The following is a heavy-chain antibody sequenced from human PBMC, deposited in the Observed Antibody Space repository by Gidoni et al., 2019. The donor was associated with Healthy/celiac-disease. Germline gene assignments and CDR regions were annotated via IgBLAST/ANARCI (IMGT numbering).Heavy chain of an antibody. D-gene: IGHD3-3*01. V-gene: IGHV1-18*01. J-gene: IGHJ4*02. CDR2: IRAYNGNT. Sequence: QVQLVQSGAEVKKPGASVKVSCKASGYTFTSYGISWVRQAPGQGLEWMGWIRAYNGNTNYAQKLQGRVTMTTDTSTSTAYMELRSLRSDDTAVYYCARTYYDFWSGYPTVDYWGQGTLVTVSS. CDR1: GYTFTSYG. CDR3: ARTYYDFWSGYPTVDY.